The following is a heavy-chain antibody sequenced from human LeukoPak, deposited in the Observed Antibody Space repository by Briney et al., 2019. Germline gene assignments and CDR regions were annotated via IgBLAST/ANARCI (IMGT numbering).Heavy chain of an antibody. V-gene: IGHV3-33*06. CDR1: GFTFSSYG. J-gene: IGHJ4*02. Sequence: GGSLRLSCAASGFTFSSYGMHWVRQAPGKGLEWVAVIWYDGSNKYYADSVKGRFTISRDNSKNTLYLQMNSLRDEDTAVYYCAKDGVPYYYDSSGYSDYWGQGTLVTVSS. CDR2: IWYDGSNK. CDR3: AKDGVPYYYDSSGYSDY. D-gene: IGHD3-22*01.